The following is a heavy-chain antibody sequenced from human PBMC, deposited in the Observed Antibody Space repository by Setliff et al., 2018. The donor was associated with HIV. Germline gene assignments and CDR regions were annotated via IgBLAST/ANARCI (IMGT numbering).Heavy chain of an antibody. Sequence: PSETLSLTCTVSGGSISSYYWSGIRQPPEKGLEWIGYIYDRGGTNYNPSLNSRVTISLDTSKNQFSLKLNSVTAADTAVYYCASRIAAAEAYYYYYYMDVWGKGTTVTVSS. CDR3: ASRIAAAEAYYYYYYMDV. J-gene: IGHJ6*03. CDR2: IYDRGGT. CDR1: GGSISSYY. D-gene: IGHD6-13*01. V-gene: IGHV4-59*01.